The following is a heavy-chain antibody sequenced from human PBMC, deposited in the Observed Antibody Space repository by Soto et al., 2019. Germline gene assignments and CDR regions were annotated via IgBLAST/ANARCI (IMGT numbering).Heavy chain of an antibody. Sequence: LRLSCAASGFTVSSNYMSWVRQAPGKGLEWVSVIYSGGSTYYADSVKGRFTISRHNSKNTLYLQMNSLRAEDTAVYYCASIAAAGSTVAFDIWGQGTMVTVSS. V-gene: IGHV3-53*04. J-gene: IGHJ3*02. D-gene: IGHD6-13*01. CDR3: ASIAAAGSTVAFDI. CDR1: GFTVSSNY. CDR2: IYSGGST.